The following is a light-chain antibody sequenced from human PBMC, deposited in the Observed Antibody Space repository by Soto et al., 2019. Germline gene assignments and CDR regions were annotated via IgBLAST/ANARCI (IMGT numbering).Light chain of an antibody. Sequence: DIQMTQSPSSLSASVGDRVTITCRASQDISSYLAWYQQKPGKVPKLLLYGTSTLQSGVPSRFSGSGSGTDFALTISSLQPEDAATYYCQKFDNAPWTFGQGTKVEIK. CDR1: QDISSY. CDR2: GTS. CDR3: QKFDNAPWT. V-gene: IGKV1-27*01. J-gene: IGKJ1*01.